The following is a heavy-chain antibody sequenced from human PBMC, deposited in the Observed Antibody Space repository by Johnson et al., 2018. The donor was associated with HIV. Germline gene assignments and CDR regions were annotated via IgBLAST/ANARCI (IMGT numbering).Heavy chain of an antibody. CDR1: GFTFDDFT. CDR3: AKDMTPSQLAAFDI. CDR2: ISWNSGSI. V-gene: IGHV3-9*01. J-gene: IGHJ3*02. D-gene: IGHD6-13*01. Sequence: VQLVESGGGLVQPGRSLRLSCAASGFTFDDFTMHWVRQAPGKGLEWVSSISWNSGSIGYADSVKGRFTISRDNAKNSLYLQMNSLRAEDTALYYCAKDMTPSQLAAFDIWGQGTMVTVSS.